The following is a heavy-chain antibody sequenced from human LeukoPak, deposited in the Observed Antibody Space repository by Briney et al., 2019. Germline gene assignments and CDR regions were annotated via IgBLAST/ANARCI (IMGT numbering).Heavy chain of an antibody. J-gene: IGHJ5*02. CDR3: AKDFDGGKAGNWFDP. Sequence: GGSLRLSCAASGFTFSSYGMHWVRQAPGKGLEWVAFIRYDGSNKYYADSVKGRFTISRDNSKNTLYLQMNSLRAEDTAVYYCAKDFDGGKAGNWFDPWGQGTLVTVSS. CDR1: GFTFSSYG. CDR2: IRYDGSNK. D-gene: IGHD4-23*01. V-gene: IGHV3-30*02.